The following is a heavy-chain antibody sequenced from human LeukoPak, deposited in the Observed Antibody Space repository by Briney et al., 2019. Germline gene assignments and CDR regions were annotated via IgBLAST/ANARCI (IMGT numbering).Heavy chain of an antibody. Sequence: ASVKVSCKASGYTFTSYGISWVRQAPGQGLEWMGWISAYNGNTHYAQKLQGRVTMTTDTSTSTAYMELRSLRSDDTAVYYCARVAGNYYYYYMDVWGKGTTVTVSS. V-gene: IGHV1-18*01. CDR2: ISAYNGNT. CDR3: ARVAGNYYYYYMDV. CDR1: GYTFTSYG. J-gene: IGHJ6*03. D-gene: IGHD6-19*01.